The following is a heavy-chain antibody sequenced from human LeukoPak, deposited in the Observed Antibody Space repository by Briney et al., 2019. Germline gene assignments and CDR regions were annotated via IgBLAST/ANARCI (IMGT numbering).Heavy chain of an antibody. Sequence: SETLSLTCTVSGGSMSGHYWSWIRQPPGKGLEWIGYIYYTGSTHYNPSLESRVTMSVDTSTNQFSLKLTSVTAADTAIYYCARGRPRADSWGQGTRVTVSS. CDR2: IYYTGST. J-gene: IGHJ4*02. CDR3: ARGRPRADS. CDR1: GGSMSGHY. V-gene: IGHV4-59*11.